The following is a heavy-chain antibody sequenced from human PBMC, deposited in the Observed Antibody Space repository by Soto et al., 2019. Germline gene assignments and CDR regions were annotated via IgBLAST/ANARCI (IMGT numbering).Heavy chain of an antibody. CDR3: AKQRAGFGSGSDTYYFDY. D-gene: IGHD3-10*01. J-gene: IGHJ4*02. V-gene: IGHV3-23*01. CDR1: GFTFSSNA. Sequence: PGGSLRLSCIGSGFTFSSNAMSWVRQAPGKGLEWVSAISGSGSTTYYADSVKGRFAVSRDNSNNTLYLQMNSLRAEDTAVYYCAKQRAGFGSGSDTYYFDYWGQGTLVTVSS. CDR2: ISGSGSTT.